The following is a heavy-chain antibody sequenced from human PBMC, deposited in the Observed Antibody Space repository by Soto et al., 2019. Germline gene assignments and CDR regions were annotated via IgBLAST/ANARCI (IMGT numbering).Heavy chain of an antibody. CDR3: ASSPEQLVWRGLNYYYYYYMDV. Sequence: GGSLRLSCAASGFTVSSNYMSWVRQAPGKGLEWVSVIYSGGSTYYADSVKGRFTISRDNSKNTLYLQMNSLRAEDTAVYYCASSPEQLVWRGLNYYYYYYMDVWGKGTTVTVSS. V-gene: IGHV3-66*01. CDR1: GFTVSSNY. J-gene: IGHJ6*03. D-gene: IGHD6-6*01. CDR2: IYSGGST.